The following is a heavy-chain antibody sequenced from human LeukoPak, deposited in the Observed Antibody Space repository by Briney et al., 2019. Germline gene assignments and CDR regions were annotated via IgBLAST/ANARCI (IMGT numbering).Heavy chain of an antibody. Sequence: GASVKVSCKASGYTFTGYYMHWVRQAPGQGLEWMGWINPNSGGTNYAQKFQGRVTMTRDTSISTAYMELSRLRSDDTAVYYCARYPSTYYDFWSGYSSWFDPWGQGTRVTVSS. CDR3: ARYPSTYYDFWSGYSSWFDP. CDR2: INPNSGGT. D-gene: IGHD3-3*01. J-gene: IGHJ5*02. V-gene: IGHV1-2*02. CDR1: GYTFTGYY.